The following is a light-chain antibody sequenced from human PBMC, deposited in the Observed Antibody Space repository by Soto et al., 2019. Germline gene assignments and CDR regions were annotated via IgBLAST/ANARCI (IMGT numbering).Light chain of an antibody. J-gene: IGKJ5*01. CDR1: HSIDRF. V-gene: IGKV1-39*01. CDR3: QQSYSSPRIT. CDR2: AAS. Sequence: DIQMTQSPAALSASVGDRVTITCRASHSIDRFLNWYQQKPGKAPNLLIYAASSLQSGVPSRFSGSGSGTDFTLTISSLQLEDFATFYCQQSYSSPRITFGQGTRLAI.